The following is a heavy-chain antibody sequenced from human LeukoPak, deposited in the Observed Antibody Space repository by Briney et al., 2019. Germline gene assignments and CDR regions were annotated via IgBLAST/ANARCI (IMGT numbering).Heavy chain of an antibody. J-gene: IGHJ6*03. CDR1: GGSIVSHY. V-gene: IGHV4-4*07. D-gene: IGHD3-3*01. CDR3: ARENYDFWSGYSQSHMDV. Sequence: KSSETLSHICTVSGGSIVSHYWNWIRQPAGRGLEWIGRFYASGTTNTSPSLKSRVTMSVDTSKNQFSLKLSSVTAADTAVYYCARENYDFWSGYSQSHMDVWGKGTTVTVSS. CDR2: FYASGTT.